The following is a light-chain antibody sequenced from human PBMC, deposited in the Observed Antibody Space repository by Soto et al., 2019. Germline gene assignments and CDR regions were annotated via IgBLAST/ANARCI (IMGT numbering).Light chain of an antibody. J-gene: IGLJ1*01. CDR2: DVS. CDR1: SSDVDGYNY. Sequence: ALTQPRSVSGSPGQSVTISCTGTSSDVDGYNYVSWYQQHPGKAPKLMIYDVSERPSGVPDRFSGSKSGTTASLTICGLRSEDEADYYCAAWDDRLSGYVFGTGTKVPV. CDR3: AAWDDRLSGYV. V-gene: IGLV2-11*01.